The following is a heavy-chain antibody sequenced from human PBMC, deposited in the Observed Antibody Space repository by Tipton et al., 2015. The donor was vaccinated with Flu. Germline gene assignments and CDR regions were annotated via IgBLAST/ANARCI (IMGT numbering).Heavy chain of an antibody. CDR1: GFTFSSYG. D-gene: IGHD3-22*01. J-gene: IGHJ6*02. V-gene: IGHV3-30*02. CDR3: AKGYYYDSSGYYYYYYGMDV. Sequence: SLRLSCAASGFTFSSYGMHWVRQAPGKGLEWVAFIRYDGSNKYYADSVKGRFTIPRDNSKNTLYLQMNSLRAEDTAVYYCAKGYYYDSSGYYYYYYGMDVWGQGTTVTVSS. CDR2: IRYDGSNK.